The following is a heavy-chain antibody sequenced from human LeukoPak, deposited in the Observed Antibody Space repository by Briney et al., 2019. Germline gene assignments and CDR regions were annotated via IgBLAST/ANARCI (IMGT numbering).Heavy chain of an antibody. V-gene: IGHV4-34*01. D-gene: IGHD3-3*01. CDR2: INHSGTT. CDR1: GGSLNGYY. CDR3: ARVPLRFLEPFDF. J-gene: IGHJ4*02. Sequence: SETLSLTCIVYGGSLNGYYWSWIRQPPGKGLEWIGEINHSGTTNYNPSLKGRVTMSLDTSKNQFSLRLNSVTAADMAVYYCARVPLRFLEPFDFWGQGTLVTVSS.